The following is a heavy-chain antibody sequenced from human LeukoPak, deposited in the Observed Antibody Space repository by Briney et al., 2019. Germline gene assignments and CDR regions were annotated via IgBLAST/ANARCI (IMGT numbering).Heavy chain of an antibody. CDR2: ISGSGGCT. CDR1: GFTFSSYA. J-gene: IGHJ4*02. V-gene: IGHV3-23*01. Sequence: GGSLRLSCAASGFTFSSYAMSWVRQAPGKGLEWVSAISGSGGCTYYADSVKGRFTVSRDNSKNTLYLQMNSLRAEDTAVYYCAKVDSYRGYYWGQGTLVTVSS. CDR3: AKVDSYRGYY. D-gene: IGHD5-18*01.